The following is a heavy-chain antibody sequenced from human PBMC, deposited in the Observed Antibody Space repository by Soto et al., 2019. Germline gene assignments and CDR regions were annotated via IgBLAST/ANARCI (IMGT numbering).Heavy chain of an antibody. CDR1: GSTFSSYA. CDR3: AKDYYKYYDSSGYYRSPAY. V-gene: IGHV3-23*01. CDR2: ISGSGGST. D-gene: IGHD3-22*01. Sequence: HPGGSLRLSCAASGSTFSSYAMSWVRQAPGKGLEWVSAISGSGGSTYYADSVKGRFTISRDNSKNTLYLQMNSLRAEDTAVYYCAKDYYKYYDSSGYYRSPAYWGQGTLVTVSS. J-gene: IGHJ4*02.